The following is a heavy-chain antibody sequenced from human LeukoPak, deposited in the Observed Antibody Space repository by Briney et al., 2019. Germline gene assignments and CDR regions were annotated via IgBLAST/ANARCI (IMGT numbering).Heavy chain of an antibody. J-gene: IGHJ5*01. D-gene: IGHD3-10*01. V-gene: IGHV3-30*18. CDR1: GFTFSSYG. Sequence: GGSLRLSCASSGFTFSSYGIHWVRQAPGKGREWISVISYDGRVKYYADSVKGRFTVSRDNSKNTLYLQMNSLRPEDTAVYYCAKEFGITMVRGVTNNWFDSWGQGTLVTVSS. CDR2: ISYDGRVK. CDR3: AKEFGITMVRGVTNNWFDS.